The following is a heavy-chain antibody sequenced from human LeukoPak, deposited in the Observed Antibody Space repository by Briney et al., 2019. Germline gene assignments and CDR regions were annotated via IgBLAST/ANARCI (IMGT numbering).Heavy chain of an antibody. CDR2: TYYRSKWYN. CDR3: ARGWGMDV. J-gene: IGHJ6*02. Sequence: SQTLSLTCAISGDSVSSNSAAWNWIRQSPSRGLEWLGRTYYRSKWYNEYSVSVQSRLTISSDTSKSQFSLQLNSVTPEDTAVYYCARGWGMDVWGQGTTVTVSS. CDR1: GDSVSSNSAA. V-gene: IGHV6-1*01.